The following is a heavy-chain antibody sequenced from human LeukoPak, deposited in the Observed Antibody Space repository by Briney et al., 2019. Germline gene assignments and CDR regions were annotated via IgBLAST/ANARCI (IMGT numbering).Heavy chain of an antibody. CDR1: GASMNGHY. V-gene: IGHV4-59*11. CDR2: ISDSGST. CDR3: ARVFRGAVTSNWFDP. J-gene: IGHJ5*02. Sequence: SETLSLTCSVSGASMNGHYWTWIRLSPGKGLEWIGYISDSGSTIYNPSLRSRVIMALEASKTEFSLRLNSVTVADTAVYYCARVFRGAVTSNWFDPWGQGTLVTVSS. D-gene: IGHD3-3*01.